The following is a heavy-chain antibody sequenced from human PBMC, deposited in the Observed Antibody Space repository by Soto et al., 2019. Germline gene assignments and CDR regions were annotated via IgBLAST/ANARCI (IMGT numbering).Heavy chain of an antibody. CDR1: GYTFTAYA. Sequence: QVQLVQSGAEEKKPGASVKVSCKASGYTFTAYAMHWVRQAPGQRLEWMGWINAGNGNTKYTQKFQGRVTITRDTTASTANIELSSLGSGDTAVYCCASAVAVPAAFDWWGQGTLGSVSS. V-gene: IGHV1-3*05. CDR3: ASAVAVPAAFDW. D-gene: IGHD6-19*01. J-gene: IGHJ4*02. CDR2: INAGNGNT.